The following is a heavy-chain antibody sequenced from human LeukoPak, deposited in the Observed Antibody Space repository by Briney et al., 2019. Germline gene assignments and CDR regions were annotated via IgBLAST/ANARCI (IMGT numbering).Heavy chain of an antibody. CDR1: GGSISSSSYY. V-gene: IGHV4-39*07. D-gene: IGHD3-3*01. Sequence: SETLSLTCTVSGGSISSSSYYWGWLRQPPGKGLEWIGSIYYSGSTYYNPSLKSRVTISVDTSKNQFSLKLSSVTAADTAVYYCAREALPQYYDFWSGYSRVGYFDYWGQGTLVTVSS. J-gene: IGHJ4*02. CDR2: IYYSGST. CDR3: AREALPQYYDFWSGYSRVGYFDY.